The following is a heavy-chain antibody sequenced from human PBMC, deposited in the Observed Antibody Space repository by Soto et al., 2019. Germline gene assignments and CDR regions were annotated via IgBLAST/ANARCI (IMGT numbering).Heavy chain of an antibody. J-gene: IGHJ4*02. Sequence: SETLSLTCTVSGGSISSYYGSWIRQPPGKGLEWIGYIYYSGSTNYNPSLKSRVTISVDTSKNQFSLKLSSVTAADTAVYYCARDRGDFYFDYWGQGTLVTVSS. CDR1: GGSISSYY. CDR2: IYYSGST. D-gene: IGHD4-17*01. CDR3: ARDRGDFYFDY. V-gene: IGHV4-59*01.